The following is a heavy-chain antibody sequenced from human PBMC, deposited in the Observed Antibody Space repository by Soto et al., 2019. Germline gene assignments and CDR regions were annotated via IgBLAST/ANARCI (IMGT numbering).Heavy chain of an antibody. CDR2: FDPEDGET. J-gene: IGHJ5*02. Sequence: ASVKVSCKVSGYTLTELSMHWVRQAPGKGREWMGGFDPEDGETIYAQKFQGRVAMTEDTSTDTAYMELSSLRSEDTAVYYCATVVGRPGFDPWGQGALVTVSS. CDR1: GYTLTELS. CDR3: ATVVGRPGFDP. V-gene: IGHV1-24*01. D-gene: IGHD3-10*01.